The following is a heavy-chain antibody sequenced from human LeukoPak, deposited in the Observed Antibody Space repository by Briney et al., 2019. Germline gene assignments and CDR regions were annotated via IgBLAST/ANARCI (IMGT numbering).Heavy chain of an antibody. D-gene: IGHD1-1*01. J-gene: IGHJ4*02. V-gene: IGHV2-5*02. CDR1: GFSLGTSGVG. CDR2: IYWDDDK. Sequence: SGPTLVKPTQTLTLTCTFSGFSLGTSGVGVGWIRQPPGKALEWLALIYWDDDKDYSPSLKTRLTITKYTSKNQVVLTMTNMDPVDTATYYCAHYAPRTYFDYWGQGTLVTVSS. CDR3: AHYAPRTYFDY.